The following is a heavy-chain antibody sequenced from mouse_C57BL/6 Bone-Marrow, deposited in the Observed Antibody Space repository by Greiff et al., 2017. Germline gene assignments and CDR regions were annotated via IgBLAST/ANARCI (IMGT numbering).Heavy chain of an antibody. CDR1: GFTFSSSA. Sequence: EVKLMESGGGLVKPGGSLKLSCAASGFTFSSSAMSWVRQTPEKRLEWVATISDGGSYTYYPDNVKGRFTISRDNDKNNLYLQMSHLKSEDTAMYYCARAPDFYYFDYWGQGTTLTVSS. J-gene: IGHJ2*01. CDR3: ARAPDFYYFDY. CDR2: ISDGGSYT. V-gene: IGHV5-4*03.